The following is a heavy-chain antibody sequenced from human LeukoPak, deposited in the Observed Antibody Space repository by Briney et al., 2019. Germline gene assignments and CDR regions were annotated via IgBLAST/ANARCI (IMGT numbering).Heavy chain of an antibody. CDR2: IYYTGGT. Sequence: SETLSLTCSVSGGSITTSSYYWGWIRQPPEKGLEWIGSIYYTGGTFCSPSLKSRVTISVDTSKNQFSLKLSSVTAADTAVYYCARGMTTDYYYYGMDVWGQGTTVTVSS. CDR1: GGSITTSSYY. V-gene: IGHV4-39*01. J-gene: IGHJ6*02. CDR3: ARGMTTDYYYYGMDV. D-gene: IGHD4-17*01.